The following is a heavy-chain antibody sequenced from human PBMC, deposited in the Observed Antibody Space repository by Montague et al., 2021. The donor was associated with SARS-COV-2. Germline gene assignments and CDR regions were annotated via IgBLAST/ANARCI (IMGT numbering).Heavy chain of an antibody. V-gene: IGHV4-39*01. D-gene: IGHD3-9*01. CDR3: ARHVYYILTGYYTYWYFDP. CDR1: GDSISSSICY. CDR2: IYYSGST. Sequence: SETLSLTCTVSGDSISSSICYWGWIRQPPGKGLEWIVGIYYSGSTYYNPSLKSRVTIAIYTSKNQFSLKLSSVTAADTAVYYCARHVYYILTGYYTYWYFDPWGRGALVTVSS. J-gene: IGHJ2*01.